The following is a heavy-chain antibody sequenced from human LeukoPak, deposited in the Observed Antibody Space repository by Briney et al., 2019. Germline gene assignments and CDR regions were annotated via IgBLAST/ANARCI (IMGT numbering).Heavy chain of an antibody. Sequence: GGSLRLSCAASGFTFSRFWMSWVRQAPGKGLVWVSRINYDGSTTGYADSVKGRFTISRDNAKNTLYLQMNSLRAEDTAVHYCARRDTFDIWGQGTMVTVSS. CDR1: GFTFSRFW. V-gene: IGHV3-74*01. CDR3: ARRDTFDI. CDR2: INYDGSTT. J-gene: IGHJ3*02.